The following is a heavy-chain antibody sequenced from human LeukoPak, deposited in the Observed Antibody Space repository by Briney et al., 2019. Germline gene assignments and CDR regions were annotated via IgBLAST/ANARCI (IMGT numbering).Heavy chain of an antibody. J-gene: IGHJ4*02. V-gene: IGHV1-3*01. CDR3: ARVWGSSWYGYYLDY. Sequence: ASVKVSCKASGYTFTSYAMHWVRQAPGQRLEWMGWINAGNGNTKYSQKFQGRVTITRDTSASTAYMELSSLRSEDTAVYYCARVWGSSWYGYYLDYWGQGTLVTVSS. D-gene: IGHD6-13*01. CDR2: INAGNGNT. CDR1: GYTFTSYA.